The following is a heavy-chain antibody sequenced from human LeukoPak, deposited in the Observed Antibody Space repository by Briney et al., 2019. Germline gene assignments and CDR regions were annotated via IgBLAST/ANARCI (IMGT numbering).Heavy chain of an antibody. D-gene: IGHD2-21*02. J-gene: IGHJ4*02. Sequence: GGSLRLSCAASGFIFSDYYMSWIRQAPGKGLEWVSYITSSGSTIYYADSVKGRFTISRDNAKNSLYLQMNSLRAEDTAVYYCGRDLGGDRYYFDYWGQGTLVTVSS. CDR1: GFIFSDYY. CDR2: ITSSGSTI. V-gene: IGHV3-11*04. CDR3: GRDLGGDRYYFDY.